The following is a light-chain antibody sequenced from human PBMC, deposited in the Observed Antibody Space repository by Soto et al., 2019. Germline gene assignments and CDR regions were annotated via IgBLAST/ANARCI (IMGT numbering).Light chain of an antibody. CDR1: QGIRND. CDR2: AAS. CDR3: LQDYNYPRT. Sequence: IQMTQSPSSLSASVGDRVTITCRASQGIRNDLGWYQQRPGEAPKLLIYAASSLQSGVPSRFSGSGSDTDFTLTISSLQPEDFATYYCLQDYNYPRTFGQGTKVDI. V-gene: IGKV1-6*01. J-gene: IGKJ1*01.